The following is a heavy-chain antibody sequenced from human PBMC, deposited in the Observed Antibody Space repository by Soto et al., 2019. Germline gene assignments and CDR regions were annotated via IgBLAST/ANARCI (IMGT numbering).Heavy chain of an antibody. Sequence: QVQLVQSGAEEKKPGSSVKVSCKASGGTFSNFVISWVRQAPGQGLEWMGGNIPIFGTANYAQKFQGRVTIIADESTGTTYMELTSLRSEETSVYYCARAPILVGETTYENYFDYWGQGTLVTVSS. CDR3: ARAPILVGETTYENYFDY. D-gene: IGHD2-21*01. CDR2: NIPIFGTA. CDR1: GGTFSNFV. J-gene: IGHJ4*02. V-gene: IGHV1-69*01.